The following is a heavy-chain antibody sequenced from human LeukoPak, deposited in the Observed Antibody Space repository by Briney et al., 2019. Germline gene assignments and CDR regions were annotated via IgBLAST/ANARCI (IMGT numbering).Heavy chain of an antibody. J-gene: IGHJ1*01. Sequence: PGGSLRLSCAASGFTFSSYGMHWVRQAPGKGLEWVAVIWYDGSNKYYADSVKGRFTISRDNSKNTLYLQMNSLRAEDTAAYYCAKDVGYCSSTSCHLTLQHWGQGTLVTVSS. CDR1: GFTFSSYG. D-gene: IGHD2-2*01. V-gene: IGHV3-33*06. CDR3: AKDVGYCSSTSCHLTLQH. CDR2: IWYDGSNK.